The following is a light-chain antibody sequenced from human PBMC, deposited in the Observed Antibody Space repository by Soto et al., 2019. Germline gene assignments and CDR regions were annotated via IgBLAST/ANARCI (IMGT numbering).Light chain of an antibody. CDR3: SSYSGTNYHYV. CDR1: SSDVGGYNY. V-gene: IGLV2-8*01. J-gene: IGLJ1*01. Sequence: QSVLTQPPSASGSCGQSVTISCTGTSSDVGGYNYVSWYQQHPGKAPKLMIYEVSERPSGVPDRFSGSKSGNTASLTVSGLQADDEADYYCSSYSGTNYHYVFGTGTKLTVL. CDR2: EVS.